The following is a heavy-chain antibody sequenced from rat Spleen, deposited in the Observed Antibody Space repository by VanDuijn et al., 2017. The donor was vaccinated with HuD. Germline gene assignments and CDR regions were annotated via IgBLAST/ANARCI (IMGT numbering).Heavy chain of an antibody. CDR2: ISPSGVT. J-gene: IGHJ2*01. V-gene: IGHV5-25*01. Sequence: EVQLVESGGGLVQPGRSLKVSCAASGFTFRNFDMAWVRQDPTKGLEWVASISPSGVTYSPDSVKGRFTISRDNAKSTLYLQMNSLRSEDTATYYCARHGYNSYFDYWGQGVMVTVSS. D-gene: IGHD1-9*01. CDR1: GFTFRNFD. CDR3: ARHGYNSYFDY.